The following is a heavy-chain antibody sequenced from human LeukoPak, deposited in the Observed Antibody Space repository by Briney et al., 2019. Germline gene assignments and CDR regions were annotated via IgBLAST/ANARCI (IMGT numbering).Heavy chain of an antibody. V-gene: IGHV3-23*01. D-gene: IGHD2-2*01. Sequence: GGSLRLSCAPSGFTFSSYAMSWVRQAPGKGLEWVSAVSGSGGSTYYADSVEGRFTISRDNFKNTLYLQMNSLRAEDTAVYYCAKAGGTSCFMVTGDCWGQGTLVTVSS. CDR3: AKAGGTSCFMVTGDC. CDR2: VSGSGGST. CDR1: GFTFSSYA. J-gene: IGHJ4*02.